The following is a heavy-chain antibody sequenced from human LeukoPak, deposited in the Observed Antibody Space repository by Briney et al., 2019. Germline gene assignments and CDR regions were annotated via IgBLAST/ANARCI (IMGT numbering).Heavy chain of an antibody. V-gene: IGHV4-61*08. CDR1: GGSFNSDDYY. Sequence: SETLSLTCGVSGGSFNSDDYYWNWIRQPPGRGLEWIGYIYYGGNTNYNPSLRSRVTISMDTSKNQFSLKVNSVTAADTGVYFCASGPRNYYYSGSYHDWGQGTLVTVSS. D-gene: IGHD3-10*01. CDR2: IYYGGNT. CDR3: ASGPRNYYYSGSYHD. J-gene: IGHJ4*02.